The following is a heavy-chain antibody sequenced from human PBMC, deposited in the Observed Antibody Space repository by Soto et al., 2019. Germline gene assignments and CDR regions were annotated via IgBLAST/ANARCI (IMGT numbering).Heavy chain of an antibody. Sequence: WESLKISCKGSGYSFTSDWIGWVRQMPGKGLEWMGIIYPGDSDTRYSPSFQGQVTISADKSITTAYLQWSSLKASDTAIYYCARQTAYSYSFPIWGQGTMVTVSS. CDR1: GYSFTSDW. CDR2: IYPGDSDT. D-gene: IGHD6-6*01. J-gene: IGHJ3*02. CDR3: ARQTAYSYSFPI. V-gene: IGHV5-51*01.